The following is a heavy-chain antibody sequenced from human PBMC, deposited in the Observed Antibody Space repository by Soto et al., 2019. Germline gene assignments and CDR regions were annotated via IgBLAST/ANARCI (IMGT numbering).Heavy chain of an antibody. CDR3: AKDHGGDYGDPLYCFDY. D-gene: IGHD4-17*01. J-gene: IGHJ4*02. V-gene: IGHV3-23*01. CDR2: ISGSGATT. Sequence: DVQLLESGGGLVQPGGSLRLSCAASGFSFSSYAMSWVRQAPGTGLEWVSVISGSGATTFYRESVKGRFTISRDNSKNTVYLQLNSLRAEDTALYYCAKDHGGDYGDPLYCFDYWGQGALVIVSS. CDR1: GFSFSSYA.